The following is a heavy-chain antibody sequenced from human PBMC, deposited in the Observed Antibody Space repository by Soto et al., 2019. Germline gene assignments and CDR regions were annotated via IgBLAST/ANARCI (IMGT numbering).Heavy chain of an antibody. V-gene: IGHV3-48*02. J-gene: IGHJ4*02. CDR1: GFTLSSYG. Sequence: EVQLVESGGGLVQPGGPLGPSLAALGFTLSSYGRNGVGKAPGKGLEWVSYISGSGNTMYYADSVKGRFTISRDNDKNSLYLQMNSLRDEDTAVYYCARATGVFDYWGQGVLVTVSS. CDR3: ARATGVFDY. CDR2: ISGSGNTM. D-gene: IGHD3-10*01.